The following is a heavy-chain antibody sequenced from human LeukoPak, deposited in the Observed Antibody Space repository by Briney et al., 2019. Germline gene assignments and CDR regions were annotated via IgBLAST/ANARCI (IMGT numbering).Heavy chain of an antibody. D-gene: IGHD2-2*01. CDR1: GGTFSSYA. V-gene: IGHV1-8*03. CDR3: ARSISAAFWSLPHPPDY. CDR2: MNPNSGNT. Sequence: WASVKVSCKASGGTFSSYAINWVRQATGQGLEWMGWMNPNSGNTGYAQKFQGRVTITRNTSISTAYMELSSLRSEDTALYYCARSISAAFWSLPHPPDYWGQGTLVTASS. J-gene: IGHJ4*02.